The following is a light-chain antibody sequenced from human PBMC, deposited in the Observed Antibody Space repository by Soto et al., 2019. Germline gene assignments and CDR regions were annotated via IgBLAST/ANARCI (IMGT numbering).Light chain of an antibody. CDR3: QQRTDWLWT. CDR2: GAS. Sequence: EIVLTQSPGTLSLSPGERATLSCRASQSVSSSYLAWYQQKPGQAPRLLIYGASSRATGIPDRFSGSGSGTDFTLTVSSLEPEDFAFYYCQQRTDWLWTFGQGTKVQLK. V-gene: IGKV3D-20*02. CDR1: QSVSSSY. J-gene: IGKJ1*01.